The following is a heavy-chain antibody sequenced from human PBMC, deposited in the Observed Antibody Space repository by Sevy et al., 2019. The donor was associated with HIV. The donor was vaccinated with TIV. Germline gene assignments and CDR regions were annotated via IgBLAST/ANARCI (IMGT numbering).Heavy chain of an antibody. J-gene: IGHJ4*02. Sequence: GGSLRLSCAGSGFIFSGYWMHWVRQAPGKGLEWVANINEGGTTKYYLDSVKGRFTISRDNAKNSVFLQMNSLRVDDTAVYYCARAIGAASSYWGQGTLVTVSS. CDR2: INEGGTTK. CDR1: GFIFSGYW. CDR3: ARAIGAASSY. D-gene: IGHD3-16*01. V-gene: IGHV3-7*03.